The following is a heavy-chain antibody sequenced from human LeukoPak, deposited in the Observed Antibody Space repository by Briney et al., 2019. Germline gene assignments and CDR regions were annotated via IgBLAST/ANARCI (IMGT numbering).Heavy chain of an antibody. V-gene: IGHV3-23*01. CDR1: GFSFSSYA. J-gene: IGHJ4*02. CDR3: AKVQLGIGVDY. CDR2: ISDGGSRT. D-gene: IGHD7-27*01. Sequence: GGSLRLSCAASGFSFSSYAVSWVRQAPGKGLEWVSGISDGGSRTYYADSVKGRFTISRDDSKNTLCLQMNSLRAEDTAVYYCAKVQLGIGVDYWGQGTLVTVSS.